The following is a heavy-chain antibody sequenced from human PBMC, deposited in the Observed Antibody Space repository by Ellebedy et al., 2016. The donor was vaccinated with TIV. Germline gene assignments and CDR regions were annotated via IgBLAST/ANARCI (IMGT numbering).Heavy chain of an antibody. D-gene: IGHD2-2*01. J-gene: IGHJ6*02. CDR2: IIPVSGTT. Sequence: ASVKVSCKVSRGSFSSFAIGWVRQAPGQGLDWMGGIIPVSGTTSYAQRFQGRVTITADESTGTSYMELSSLRSDDTAVYFCATYCSSSSCPSYYYGMDVWGQGTTVTVSS. CDR3: ATYCSSSSCPSYYYGMDV. V-gene: IGHV1-69*13. CDR1: RGSFSSFA.